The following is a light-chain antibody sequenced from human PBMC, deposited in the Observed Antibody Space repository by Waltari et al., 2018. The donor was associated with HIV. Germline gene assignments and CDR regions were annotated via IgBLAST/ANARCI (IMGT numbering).Light chain of an antibody. CDR2: RDY. J-gene: IGLJ1*01. Sequence: QSVLTQPPSASGTLGQSVTISCHGSSPNVGSKPAYWFQQVSGTAPKLLIYRDYQRRSGIPDRFSGSKSGASASLTISGLRSEDEADYYCVAWDDSLSGYVFGTGTKVSVL. CDR3: VAWDDSLSGYV. V-gene: IGLV1-47*01. CDR1: SPNVGSKP.